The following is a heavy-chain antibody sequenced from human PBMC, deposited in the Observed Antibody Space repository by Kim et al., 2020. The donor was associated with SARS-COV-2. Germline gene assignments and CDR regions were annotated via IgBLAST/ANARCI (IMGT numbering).Heavy chain of an antibody. CDR1: GGSFSGYY. J-gene: IGHJ4*02. V-gene: IGHV4-34*01. D-gene: IGHD3-22*01. CDR3: ARGPARDYYDSSGYYLDY. Sequence: SETLSLTCAVYGGSFSGYYWSWIRQPPGKGLEWIGEINHSGSTNYNPSLKSRVTISVDTSKNQFSLKLSSVTAADTAVYYCARGPARDYYDSSGYYLDYWGQGTLVTVSS. CDR2: INHSGST.